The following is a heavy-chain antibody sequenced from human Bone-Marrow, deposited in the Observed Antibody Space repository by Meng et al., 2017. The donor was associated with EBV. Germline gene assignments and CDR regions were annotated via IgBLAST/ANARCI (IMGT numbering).Heavy chain of an antibody. J-gene: IGHJ5*02. V-gene: IGHV4-39*01. CDR3: ARPFPSWQSPRLDPFGA. D-gene: IGHD6-19*01. Sequence: QLQLREPGPGQVKPSVTLSLTCTVSGDSISSFYYWGWIRQPPGRGLEWIGSVHYTGSTYYSPSLKSRVTVSVDTSKNQFSLRLTSVTAADTAVYYCARPFPSWQSPRLDPFGAWGQGTLVTVSS. CDR1: GDSISSFYY. CDR2: VHYTGST.